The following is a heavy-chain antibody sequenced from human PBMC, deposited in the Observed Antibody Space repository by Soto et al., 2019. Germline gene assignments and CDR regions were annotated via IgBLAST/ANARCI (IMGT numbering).Heavy chain of an antibody. J-gene: IGHJ3*01. CDR3: ARGGTSGWLKGAYDV. CDR2: IIPMFGIP. Sequence: QVQLVQSGAEVKKPGSSVKVSCKASGGTLNKHAITWVRRAPGQGLEWLGGIIPMFGIPNYPQKFQGRVTMTADDSTNTSHMELHRLTSDDTAVYYCARGGTSGWLKGAYDVWGQGTMVTVSS. D-gene: IGHD6-13*01. V-gene: IGHV1-69*01. CDR1: GGTLNKHA.